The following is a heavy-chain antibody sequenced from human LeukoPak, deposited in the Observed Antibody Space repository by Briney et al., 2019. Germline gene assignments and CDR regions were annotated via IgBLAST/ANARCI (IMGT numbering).Heavy chain of an antibody. CDR2: ISSSSCI. CDR1: GFTFSSYI. J-gene: IGHJ4*02. D-gene: IGHD2-15*01. Sequence: GGSLRLSCAASGFTFSSYIMIWVRQAPGKGLEWVSSISSSSCIYYADSVKGRFTISRDNAKDSLYLQMNSLRAEDTAVYYCACKDSHWGQGTLVTVSS. CDR3: ACKDSH. V-gene: IGHV3-21*01.